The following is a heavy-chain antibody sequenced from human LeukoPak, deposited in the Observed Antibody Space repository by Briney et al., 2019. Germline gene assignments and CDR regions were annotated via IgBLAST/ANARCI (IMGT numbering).Heavy chain of an antibody. CDR2: IRYDGTKE. Sequence: GGSLRLSCAASGVIFSCYGMHWVRQAPGKGLEWVAFIRYDGTKEYYADSVKGRFTISRDNSKNTLYLQMNRLRAEDTDVYFCAKDGHNSGYDMSFWGQGTLVTVSS. V-gene: IGHV3-30*02. CDR3: AKDGHNSGYDMSF. CDR1: GVIFSCYG. J-gene: IGHJ4*02. D-gene: IGHD3-22*01.